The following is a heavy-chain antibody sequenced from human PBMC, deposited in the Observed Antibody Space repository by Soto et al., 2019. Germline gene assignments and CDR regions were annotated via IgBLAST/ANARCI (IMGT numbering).Heavy chain of an antibody. CDR3: ARGPRRGTAMVNY. Sequence: SETLSLTCAVYGGSFSGYYWSWIRQPPGKGLEWIGEINHSGSTNYNPSLKSRVTISVDTSKNQFSLKLSSATAADTAVYYCARGPRRGTAMVNYWGQGTLVTVSS. CDR1: GGSFSGYY. J-gene: IGHJ4*02. D-gene: IGHD5-18*01. V-gene: IGHV4-34*01. CDR2: INHSGST.